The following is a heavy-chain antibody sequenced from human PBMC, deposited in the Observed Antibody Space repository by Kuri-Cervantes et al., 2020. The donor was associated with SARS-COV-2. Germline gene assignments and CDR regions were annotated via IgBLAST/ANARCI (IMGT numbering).Heavy chain of an antibody. V-gene: IGHV3-30*03. Sequence: GGSLRLSCAASGFTFSRYGIHWVRQAPGKGLEWMAVISYDGRNKYYADSVRGRFTISRDNSKNTLYLQMNSLRAEDTAVYYCARDKGYYYMDVWGKGTTVTVSS. CDR1: GFTFSRYG. CDR3: ARDKGYYYMDV. J-gene: IGHJ6*03. CDR2: ISYDGRNK.